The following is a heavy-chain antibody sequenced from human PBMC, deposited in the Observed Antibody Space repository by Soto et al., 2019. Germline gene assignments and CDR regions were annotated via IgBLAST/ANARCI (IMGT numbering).Heavy chain of an antibody. D-gene: IGHD2-2*01. Sequence: SETLSLTCTVSGGSISSGGYYWSWIRQHPGKGLEWIGYIYYSGSTYYNPSLKSRVTISVDTSKNQFSLKLSSVTAADTAVYYCARGLTIPAARITFDYWGQGTLVTVSS. J-gene: IGHJ4*02. V-gene: IGHV4-31*03. CDR1: GGSISSGGYY. CDR3: ARGLTIPAARITFDY. CDR2: IYYSGST.